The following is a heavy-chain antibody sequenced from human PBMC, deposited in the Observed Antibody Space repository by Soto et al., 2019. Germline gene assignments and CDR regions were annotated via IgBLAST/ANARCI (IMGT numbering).Heavy chain of an antibody. Sequence: EVQLVESGGGLVQPGGSLRLSCAASGFIFSGYWMHWVRRAPGKGLVWVSRINSDGSSTTCADSVKGRFTISRDNAKNTMYLQMNSLRAEDTAGYYCARLLGGSGSFIDYWGQGTLVTVSS. CDR2: INSDGSST. CDR3: ARLLGGSGSFIDY. V-gene: IGHV3-74*03. CDR1: GFIFSGYW. D-gene: IGHD3-10*01. J-gene: IGHJ4*02.